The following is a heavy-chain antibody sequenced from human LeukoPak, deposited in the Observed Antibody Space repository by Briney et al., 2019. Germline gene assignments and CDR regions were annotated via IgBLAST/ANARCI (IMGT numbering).Heavy chain of an antibody. CDR2: ISSSGSTM. V-gene: IGHV3-48*04. D-gene: IGHD3-10*01. CDR1: GFTFSTYS. CDR3: ARDPKSYYYGSGSYDC. J-gene: IGHJ4*02. Sequence: PGGSLRLSCAVSGFTFSTYSMNWVRQAPGKGLEWVSHISSSGSTMYYADSVKGRFTISRDNAKNSLYLQMNSLRAEDTAVYYCARDPKSYYYGSGSYDCWGQGTLVTVSS.